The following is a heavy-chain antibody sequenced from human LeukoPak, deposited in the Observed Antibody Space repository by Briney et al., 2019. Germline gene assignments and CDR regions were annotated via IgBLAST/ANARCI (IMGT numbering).Heavy chain of an antibody. Sequence: GVSLRLSCAASGFTFSNYAMSWVRQTPGEGLEWVSAISNSAINIYYADSVKGRFTISRDNSKNTLYLQMNSLRAEDTAIYYCAKASQLEVRAYDSWGQGTLVTVSS. J-gene: IGHJ4*02. V-gene: IGHV3-23*01. CDR2: ISNSAINI. CDR3: AKASQLEVRAYDS. D-gene: IGHD1-7*01. CDR1: GFTFSNYA.